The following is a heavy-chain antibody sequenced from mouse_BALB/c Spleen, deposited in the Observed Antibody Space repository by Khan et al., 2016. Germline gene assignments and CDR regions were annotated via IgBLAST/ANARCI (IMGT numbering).Heavy chain of an antibody. D-gene: IGHD1-1*02. CDR1: GYSITSGYS. CDR2: IHYSGST. J-gene: IGHJ4*01. Sequence: EVQLQESGPDLVKPSQSLSLTCTVTGYSITSGYSWHWIRQFPGNKLEWMGYIHYSGSTNYNPSLKSRISITRDTSKNQFFLQLNSVTTGDTATYYCARYGYYAIDYWGQGTSGTVAS. CDR3: ARYGYYAIDY. V-gene: IGHV3-1*02.